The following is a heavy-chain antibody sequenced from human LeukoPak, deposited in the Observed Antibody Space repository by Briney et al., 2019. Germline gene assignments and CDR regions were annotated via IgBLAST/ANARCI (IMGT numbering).Heavy chain of an antibody. D-gene: IGHD3-10*01. CDR3: ATDTQAGQRYYYYYYGMDV. V-gene: IGHV1-2*02. CDR2: INPNSGGT. Sequence: ASVKVSCKASGYTFTYYYMHWVRQAPGQGLEWMGWINPNSGGTNYAQKFQGRVTMTRDTSISTAYMELSRLRSDDTAVYYCATDTQAGQRYYYYYYGMDVWGQGATVTVSS. J-gene: IGHJ6*02. CDR1: GYTFTYYY.